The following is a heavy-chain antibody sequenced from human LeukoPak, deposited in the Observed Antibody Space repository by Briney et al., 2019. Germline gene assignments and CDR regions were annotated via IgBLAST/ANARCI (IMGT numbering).Heavy chain of an antibody. Sequence: GGSLRLSCAASGFTFSTYSMNWVRQAPRKGLEWVSSISSSSSYIYYADSVKGRFTISRDNAKNSLYLQMNSLRAKDTTVYYCARAYSSTWSLGYWGQGSLVTVSS. D-gene: IGHD6-13*01. CDR2: ISSSSSYI. CDR3: ARAYSSTWSLGY. J-gene: IGHJ4*02. V-gene: IGHV3-21*01. CDR1: GFTFSTYS.